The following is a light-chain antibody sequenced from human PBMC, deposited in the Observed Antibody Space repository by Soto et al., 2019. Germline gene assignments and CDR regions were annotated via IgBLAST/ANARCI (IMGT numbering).Light chain of an antibody. V-gene: IGKV3-11*01. CDR2: DAS. CDR3: QQRSTWPWT. CDR1: QTVGY. Sequence: PGERATLSCRASQTVGYLAWYQQKPGQAPRLLIYDASRRATGIPARFSGSGSGTDFTLTVSSLEPEDFAVYYCQQRSTWPWTFGQGTKVEIK. J-gene: IGKJ1*01.